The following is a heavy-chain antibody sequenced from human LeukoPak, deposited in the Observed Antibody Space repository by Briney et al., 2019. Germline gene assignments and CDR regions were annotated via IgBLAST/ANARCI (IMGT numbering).Heavy chain of an antibody. J-gene: IGHJ4*02. CDR1: GFTFSSYT. Sequence: GGSLRLSCAASGFTFSSYTMHWVRQAPGKGLEWVTVMSYDGKNIYYADSVKGRFTISRDNSKNTPHLQMNSLRAEDTAVYYCARESISGWYVGWGQGTLVTVSS. CDR2: MSYDGKNI. D-gene: IGHD6-19*01. V-gene: IGHV3-30*04. CDR3: ARESISGWYVG.